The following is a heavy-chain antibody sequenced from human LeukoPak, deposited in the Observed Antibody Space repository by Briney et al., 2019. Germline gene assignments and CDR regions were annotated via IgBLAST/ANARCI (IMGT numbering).Heavy chain of an antibody. V-gene: IGHV1-69*13. J-gene: IGHJ4*02. CDR2: ITPIFGTA. CDR1: GGTFSSYA. CDR3: ARVTIFGVTKQFDY. D-gene: IGHD3-3*01. Sequence: GASVKVSCKASGGTFSSYAISWVRQAPGQGLEWMGGITPIFGTANYAQKFQGRVTITADESTSTAYMELSSLRSEDTAVYYCARVTIFGVTKQFDYWGQGTLVTVSS.